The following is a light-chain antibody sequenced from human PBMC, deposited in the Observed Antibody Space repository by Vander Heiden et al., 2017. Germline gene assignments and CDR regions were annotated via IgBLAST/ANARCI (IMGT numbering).Light chain of an antibody. CDR3: QQRSNRPPGST. CDR2: DAS. Sequence: IVLTQSPSTRSLSPGERANLSCSASHTVNNYLTWYQQKPGQDPRLLTYDASNRATGIPARFSGSGYGRDFTVTINSLEPEDCAVYYCQQRSNRPPGSTFG. V-gene: IGKV3-11*02. CDR1: HTVNNY. J-gene: IGKJ2*01.